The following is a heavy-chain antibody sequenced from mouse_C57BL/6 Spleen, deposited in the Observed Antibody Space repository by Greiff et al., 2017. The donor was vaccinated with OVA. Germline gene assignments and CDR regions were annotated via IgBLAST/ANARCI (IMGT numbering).Heavy chain of an antibody. CDR1: GFTFSSYT. CDR2: ISGGGGNT. CDR3: ARLYYGISFFDY. V-gene: IGHV5-9*01. Sequence: EVQLMESGGGLVKPGGSLKLSCAASGFTFSSYTMSWVRQTPEKRLEWVATISGGGGNTYYPDSVKGRFTISRDNAKNTLYLQMSSLRSEDTALYYCARLYYGISFFDYWGQGTTLTVSS. J-gene: IGHJ2*01. D-gene: IGHD1-1*01.